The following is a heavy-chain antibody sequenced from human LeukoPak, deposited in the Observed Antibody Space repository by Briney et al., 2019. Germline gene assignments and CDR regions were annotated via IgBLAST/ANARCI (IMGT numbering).Heavy chain of an antibody. Sequence: SETLSLTCTVSGGSISSSSYSWGWIRQPPGTGLEWIGSIYYSGSTYYNPSLKSRVTISVDTSKNQFSLNLSSVTAADTAVYYCARLYYDSSGYYQICYFDYWGQGTLVTVSS. CDR1: GGSISSSSYS. V-gene: IGHV4-39*01. D-gene: IGHD3-22*01. J-gene: IGHJ4*02. CDR2: IYYSGST. CDR3: ARLYYDSSGYYQICYFDY.